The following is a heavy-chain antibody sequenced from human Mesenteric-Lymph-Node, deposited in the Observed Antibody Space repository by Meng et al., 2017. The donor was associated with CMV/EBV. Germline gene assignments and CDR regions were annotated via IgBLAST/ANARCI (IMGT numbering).Heavy chain of an antibody. CDR3: ARSRVDIDSGYFDY. CDR1: GYTCTSYD. D-gene: IGHD5-12*01. J-gene: IGHJ4*02. Sequence: KASGYTCTSYDINWVRQATGQGLEWMGWMNPNSGNTGYAQKFQGRVTMTRNTSISTAYMELSSLRSEDTAVYYCARSRVDIDSGYFDYWGQGTLVTVSS. CDR2: MNPNSGNT. V-gene: IGHV1-8*01.